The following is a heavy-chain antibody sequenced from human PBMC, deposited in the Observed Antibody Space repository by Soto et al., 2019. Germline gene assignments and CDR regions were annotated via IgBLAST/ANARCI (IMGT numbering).Heavy chain of an antibody. D-gene: IGHD4-17*01. J-gene: IGHJ4*02. CDR2: ISSNSGSV. V-gene: IGHV3-9*01. CDR3: AKDALTAVGFHFDF. CDR1: GFTFDDYA. Sequence: EVQLVESGGGLVQPGRSLRLSCAASGFTFDDYAMHWVRQAPGKGLEWVSGISSNSGSVGYADSVKGPFTISRDNSKHSLYLQMSSLKAEDTALYYCAKDALTAVGFHFDFWGQGTLVTVSS.